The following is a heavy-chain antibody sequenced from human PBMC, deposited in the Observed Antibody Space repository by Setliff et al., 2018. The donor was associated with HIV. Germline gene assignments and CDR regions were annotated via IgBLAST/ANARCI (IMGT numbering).Heavy chain of an antibody. CDR2: ITGFGGRT. CDR1: GFTFINFG. CDR3: ARDHYAFDI. Sequence: GSLRLSCAASGFTFINFGLSWVRQAPGKGLEWVSTITGFGGRTYYADSVKGRFTISKDTSNNTLYLQMNSLRADDTALYYCARDHYAFDIWGQGTMVTVSS. V-gene: IGHV3-23*01. J-gene: IGHJ3*02.